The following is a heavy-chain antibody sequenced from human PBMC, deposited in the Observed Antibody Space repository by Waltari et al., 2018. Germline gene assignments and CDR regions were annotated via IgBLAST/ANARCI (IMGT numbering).Heavy chain of an antibody. CDR3: ARDTSYSSGWYTL. V-gene: IGHV3-21*01. Sequence: EVQLVESGGGLVKPGGSLRLSCAASGFTFSSYSMNWVRQAPGKGLEWVSSISSSSSYIYYADSVKGLFTISRDNAKNSLYLQMNSLRAEDTAVYYCARDTSYSSGWYTLWGQGTLVTVSS. D-gene: IGHD6-19*01. J-gene: IGHJ4*02. CDR2: ISSSSSYI. CDR1: GFTFSSYS.